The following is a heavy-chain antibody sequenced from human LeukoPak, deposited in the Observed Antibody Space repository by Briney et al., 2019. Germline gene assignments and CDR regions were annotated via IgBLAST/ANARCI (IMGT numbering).Heavy chain of an antibody. CDR3: ARGFNGFDI. V-gene: IGHV3-21*01. J-gene: IGHJ3*02. CDR1: GFTFSSYS. Sequence: GGSLRLSCAAPGFTFSSYSMNWVRQAPGKGLEWVSSISSSSSYIYYADSVKGRFTISRDDAKNSLYLRMNSLRADDTAVYYCARGFNGFDIWGQGTMVTVSS. CDR2: ISSSSSYI.